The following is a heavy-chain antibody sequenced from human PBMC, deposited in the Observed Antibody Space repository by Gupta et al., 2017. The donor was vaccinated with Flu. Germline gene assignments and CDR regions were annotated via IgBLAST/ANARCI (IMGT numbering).Heavy chain of an antibody. Sequence: VHLVGSAGRVVQSGRALILSCAGTGFTLSRFGMHWVRQAPGKGLEWVAIVSNDESEKKYADSVKGRFTISRDNSKNTLYLQLNSLRPEDTAIYYCAKAIARIGYHMDVWGKGITVTVSS. D-gene: IGHD2-21*01. CDR3: AKAIARIGYHMDV. V-gene: IGHV3-30*18. J-gene: IGHJ6*03. CDR1: GFTLSRFG. CDR2: VSNDESEK.